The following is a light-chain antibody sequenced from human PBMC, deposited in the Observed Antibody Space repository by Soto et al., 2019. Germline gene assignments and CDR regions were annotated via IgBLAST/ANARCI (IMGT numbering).Light chain of an antibody. CDR1: QSVSSSY. J-gene: IGKJ1*01. Sequence: EIVLTQSRGTLSLSPGERATLSCRASQSVSSSYLAWYQQKPGQAPRLLIYGASSRATGIPDRFSGSGSGTDFTLTISRLEPEDFAVYYCQQYGSSQWTFGQGT. CDR3: QQYGSSQWT. CDR2: GAS. V-gene: IGKV3-20*01.